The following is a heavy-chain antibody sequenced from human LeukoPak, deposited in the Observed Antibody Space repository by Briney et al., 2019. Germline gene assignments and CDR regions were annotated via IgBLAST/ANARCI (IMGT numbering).Heavy chain of an antibody. V-gene: IGHV3-11*01. CDR3: ARAPFGWSGYYYYMDV. Sequence: GGSLRLSCAASGFTFSDYYMSWIRQAPGKGLEWVSYISSSGSTIYYADSVKGRFTISRDNAKNSLYLQMSSLRAEDTAVYYCARAPFGWSGYYYYMDVWGKGTTVTISS. J-gene: IGHJ6*03. CDR1: GFTFSDYY. CDR2: ISSSGSTI. D-gene: IGHD2-15*01.